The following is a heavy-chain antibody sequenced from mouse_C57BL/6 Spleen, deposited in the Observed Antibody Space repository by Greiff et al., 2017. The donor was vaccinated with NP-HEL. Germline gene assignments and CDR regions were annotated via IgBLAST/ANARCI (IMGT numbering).Heavy chain of an antibody. CDR3: ASPSTMVTPYWYFDV. J-gene: IGHJ1*03. CDR1: GYTFTSYT. V-gene: IGHV1-4*01. Sequence: VQLQQSGAELARPGASVKMSCKASGYTFTSYTMHWVKQRPGQGLEWIGYINPSSGYTKYNQKFKDKATLTADKSSSTAYMQLSSLTSEDSAVYYCASPSTMVTPYWYFDVWGTGTTVTVSS. CDR2: INPSSGYT. D-gene: IGHD2-1*01.